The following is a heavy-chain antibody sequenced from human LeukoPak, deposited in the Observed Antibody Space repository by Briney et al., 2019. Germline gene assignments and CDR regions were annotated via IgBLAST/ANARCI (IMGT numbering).Heavy chain of an antibody. Sequence: GASVKVSCKASGGTFSSYAISWVRQAPGQGLEWMGRIIPFLGIPNYAQKFQGRVTMTTDTSTSTAYMELRSLRSDDTAVYYCAGSGDIVATKSFDYWGQGTLVTVSS. D-gene: IGHD5-12*01. V-gene: IGHV1-69*04. CDR2: IIPFLGIP. CDR3: AGSGDIVATKSFDY. CDR1: GGTFSSYA. J-gene: IGHJ4*02.